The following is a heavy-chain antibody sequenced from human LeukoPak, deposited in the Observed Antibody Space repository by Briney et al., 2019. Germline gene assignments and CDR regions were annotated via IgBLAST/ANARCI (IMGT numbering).Heavy chain of an antibody. CDR2: IYSGGST. CDR1: GFTVSSNY. CDR3: ASSPPGGWYYFDY. V-gene: IGHV3-66*01. D-gene: IGHD6-19*01. Sequence: PGGSLRLSCAASGFTVSSNYMSWVRQAPGKGLEWVSVIYSGGSTYYADSVKGRLTISRDNAKNSLYLQMNSLRAEDTAVYYCASSPPGGWYYFDYWGQGTLVTLSS. J-gene: IGHJ4*02.